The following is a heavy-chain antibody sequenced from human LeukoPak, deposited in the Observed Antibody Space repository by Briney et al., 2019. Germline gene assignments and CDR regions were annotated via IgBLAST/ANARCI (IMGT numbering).Heavy chain of an antibody. Sequence: GGSLRLSCAASGFTFSAYAMTWVRQAPGEGLEWVSAINSYGTNTYDAASVKGRFTISRDNSNNTLFLQMNRLRAEDTAVYYCAKRVSGRYSSGWYFDDWGRGTLVTVSS. CDR3: AKRVSGRYSSGWYFDD. D-gene: IGHD6-19*01. CDR1: GFTFSAYA. CDR2: INSYGTNT. V-gene: IGHV3-23*01. J-gene: IGHJ4*02.